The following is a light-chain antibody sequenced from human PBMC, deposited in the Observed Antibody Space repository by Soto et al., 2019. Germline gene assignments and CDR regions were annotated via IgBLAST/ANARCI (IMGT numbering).Light chain of an antibody. J-gene: IGKJ3*01. Sequence: DLQMTQSPSTLSASVGDKVSITCRASPSINKNLNWFQQNPGKAPELLIYGASNLHSGVPSRFSSSGSGTDFTLTISSLQPEDFATYYCQMSYSRSTSPFGPGTKVDIK. V-gene: IGKV1-39*01. CDR2: GAS. CDR1: PSINKN. CDR3: QMSYSRSTSP.